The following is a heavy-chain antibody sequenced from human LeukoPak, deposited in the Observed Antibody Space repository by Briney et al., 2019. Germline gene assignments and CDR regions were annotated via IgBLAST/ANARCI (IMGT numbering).Heavy chain of an antibody. CDR1: GVSISSHY. J-gene: IGHJ4*02. CDR3: ARGLAAGSRMLDY. V-gene: IGHV4-59*11. CDR2: IYYSGST. D-gene: IGHD6-13*01. Sequence: SETLSLTCSVSGVSISSHYWNWIRQSPGKGLEWIGYIYYSGSTYYNPSLKSRVTISVDTSKNQFSLKLNSVTAADTAVYYCARGLAAGSRMLDYCGQGSLVTVSS.